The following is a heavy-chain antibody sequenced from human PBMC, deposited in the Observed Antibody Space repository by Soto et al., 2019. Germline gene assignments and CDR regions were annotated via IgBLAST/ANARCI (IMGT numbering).Heavy chain of an antibody. V-gene: IGHV3-30-3*01. D-gene: IGHD3-22*01. CDR2: ISDDGNNK. Sequence: QVQLVESGGGVVQPGTSLRLSCVASGFTFSNYAMHWVRQVPGKGLEWVAVISDDGNNKDYADSVKGRFTISRDNSKNTVYLQMSSLRPEDTARYYCARGLVVVISKDWFEPWGRGILVTVSS. CDR3: ARGLVVVISKDWFEP. J-gene: IGHJ5*02. CDR1: GFTFSNYA.